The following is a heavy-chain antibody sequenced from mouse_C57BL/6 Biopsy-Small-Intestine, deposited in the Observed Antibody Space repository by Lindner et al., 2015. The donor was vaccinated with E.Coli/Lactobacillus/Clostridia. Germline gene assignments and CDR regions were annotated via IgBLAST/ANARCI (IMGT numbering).Heavy chain of an antibody. Sequence: SVKVSCKASGYTFTNYYVHWVRQAPGQGLEWMGIINPGGGSSRYAQKFQGRVTMTRDTSTSTVYMELSSLRSEDTAVYYCARDRNTWGGPMESYMDVWGKGTTVTVSS. CDR3: ARDRNTWGGPMESYMDV. CDR2: INPGGGSS. D-gene: IGHD3-3*01. CDR1: GYTFTNYY. J-gene: IGHJ1*03. V-gene: IGHV1S22*01.